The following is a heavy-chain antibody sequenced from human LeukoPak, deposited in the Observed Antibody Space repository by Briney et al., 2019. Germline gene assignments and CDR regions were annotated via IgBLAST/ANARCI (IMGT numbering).Heavy chain of an antibody. D-gene: IGHD5-18*01. Sequence: VASVKVSCKASGYTFTSYGISWVRQAPGQGLEWMGGIIPIFDTANYAQKFQGRVTITADESTSTAYMELSSLRSEDTAVYYCARVVVQLWSRSQGYFDYWGQGTLVTVSS. J-gene: IGHJ4*02. CDR3: ARVVVQLWSRSQGYFDY. V-gene: IGHV1-69*13. CDR1: GYTFTSYG. CDR2: IIPIFDTA.